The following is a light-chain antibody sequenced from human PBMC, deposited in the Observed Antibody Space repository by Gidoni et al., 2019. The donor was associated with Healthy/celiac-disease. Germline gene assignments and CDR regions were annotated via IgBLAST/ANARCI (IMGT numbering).Light chain of an antibody. CDR2: WAS. V-gene: IGKV4-1*01. Sequence: VITEPSDSLAVYLGERATINCKSSQSVLYSSSNKIYLAWYQQKPGQPPKQLIYWASTGESRFPDRFSGSGSGTDFTLTISSRQAEDVAVYYCQQYYSTAFTFGPGTKVDIK. CDR1: QSVLYSSSNKIY. CDR3: QQYYSTAFT. J-gene: IGKJ3*01.